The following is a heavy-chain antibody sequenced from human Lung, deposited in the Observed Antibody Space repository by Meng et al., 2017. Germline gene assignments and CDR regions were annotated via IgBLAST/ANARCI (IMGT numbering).Heavy chain of an antibody. Sequence: EQLQQWGAGRLKPAEPLSLTSAVYGGSFSGYYWSWIRQPPGKGLEWIGEIIDSGSTNYNPSLKSRVTISVDTSKNQFSLRVTSVTAADRAVYYCVRRTYSSGWYFDYWGQGTLVTVSS. D-gene: IGHD6-19*01. J-gene: IGHJ4*02. CDR1: GGSFSGYY. CDR3: VRRTYSSGWYFDY. CDR2: IIDSGST. V-gene: IGHV4-34*02.